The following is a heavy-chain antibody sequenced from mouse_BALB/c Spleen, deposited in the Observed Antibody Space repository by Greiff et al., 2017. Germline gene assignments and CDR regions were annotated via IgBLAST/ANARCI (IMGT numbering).Heavy chain of an antibody. D-gene: IGHD1-1*01. CDR1: GYSITSGYY. J-gene: IGHJ4*01. Sequence: VQLKESGPGLVKPSQSLSLTCSVTGYSITSGYYWNWIRQFPGNKLEWMGYISYDGSNNYNPSLKNRISITRDTSKNQFFLKLNSVTTEDTATYYCAREAYGSSPYYAMDYWGQGTSVTVSS. CDR2: ISYDGSN. CDR3: AREAYGSSPYYAMDY. V-gene: IGHV3-6*02.